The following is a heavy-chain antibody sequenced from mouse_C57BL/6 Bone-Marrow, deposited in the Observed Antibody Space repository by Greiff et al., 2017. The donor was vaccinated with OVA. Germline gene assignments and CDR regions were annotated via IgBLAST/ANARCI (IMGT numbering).Heavy chain of an antibody. J-gene: IGHJ4*01. CDR2: ISDGGSYT. CDR1: GFTFSSYA. Sequence: EVKLMESGGGLVKPGGSLKLSCAASGFTFSSYAMSWVRQTPEKRLAWVATISDGGSYTYYPDNVKGRFTISRDNAKNNLYLQMSHMKSEDTAMYYCASLLYAMDYWGQGTSVTVSS. V-gene: IGHV5-4*03. D-gene: IGHD2-10*01. CDR3: ASLLYAMDY.